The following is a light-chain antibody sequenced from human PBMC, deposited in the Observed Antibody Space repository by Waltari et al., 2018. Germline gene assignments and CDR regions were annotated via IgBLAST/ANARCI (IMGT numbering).Light chain of an antibody. CDR2: EVS. Sequence: DVVVTQSPLSLPVTIGQTASISCSSTQTLVHVGGNYYVSWFHQRPGQSPRRLIYEVSNRDSGVPDRFSGSGSGTNFTLEISTVEAEDVVIYYCMQATYWPCTFGQGTRVDI. CDR1: QTLVHVGGNYY. CDR3: MQATYWPCT. V-gene: IGKV2-30*02. J-gene: IGKJ2*02.